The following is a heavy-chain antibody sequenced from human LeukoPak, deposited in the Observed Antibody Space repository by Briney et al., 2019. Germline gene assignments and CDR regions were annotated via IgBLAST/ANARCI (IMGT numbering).Heavy chain of an antibody. CDR1: GFTFSSYA. CDR3: ARGGNSLDY. Sequence: GGSLRLSCAASGFTFSSYAMSWVRQAPGKGLEWVSAISGSGGSTYYADSVKGRFTISRDNSKSTLYLLMNSLRAEDTALYYCARGGNSLDYWGQGTLVTVSS. V-gene: IGHV3-23*01. J-gene: IGHJ4*02. D-gene: IGHD4-23*01. CDR2: ISGSGGST.